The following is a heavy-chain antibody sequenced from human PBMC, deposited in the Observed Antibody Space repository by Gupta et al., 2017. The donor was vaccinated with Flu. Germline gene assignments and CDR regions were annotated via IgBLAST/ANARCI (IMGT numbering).Heavy chain of an antibody. D-gene: IGHD2-8*01. CDR3: ARHGYCTNGVCPLDNWFDP. CDR2: IDLSDAYT. J-gene: IGHJ5*02. Sequence: EVQLVQSGAEVKKPGESLRISGKGSGYSFTSYWISWVRQIRGKGLEWMGRIDLSDAYTNYSPSFQGHVTISADKSISTAYLQWSSLKSSDTAMYYCARHGYCTNGVCPLDNWFDPWGQGTLVTVSS. CDR1: GYSFTSYW. V-gene: IGHV5-10-1*01.